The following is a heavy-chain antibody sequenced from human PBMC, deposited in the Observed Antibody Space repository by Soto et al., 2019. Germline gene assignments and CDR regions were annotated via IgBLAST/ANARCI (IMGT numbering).Heavy chain of an antibody. Sequence: ASVKVSCKASGYTFTSYGISWGRQAPGQGLEWMGWISAYNGNTNYAQKIQGRFTMTTDTSTSTAYMELRSLRSDDTAVYYCARDASGIAARPGDYWGQGTLVTVSS. CDR3: ARDASGIAARPGDY. CDR2: ISAYNGNT. V-gene: IGHV1-18*01. CDR1: GYTFTSYG. J-gene: IGHJ4*02. D-gene: IGHD6-6*01.